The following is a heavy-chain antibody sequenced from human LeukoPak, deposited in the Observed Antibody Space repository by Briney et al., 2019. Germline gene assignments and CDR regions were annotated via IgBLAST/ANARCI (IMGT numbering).Heavy chain of an antibody. CDR3: ARVGSGSYEGGFDY. J-gene: IGHJ4*02. CDR1: GYTFTGYY. CDR2: INPNSGGT. D-gene: IGHD1-26*01. Sequence: ASVKVSCKASGYTFTGYYMHWVRQAPGQGLEWMGWINPNSGGTNYAQKFQGRVTITRNTSISTAYMELSSLRSEDTAVYYCARVGSGSYEGGFDYWGQGTLVTVSS. V-gene: IGHV1-2*02.